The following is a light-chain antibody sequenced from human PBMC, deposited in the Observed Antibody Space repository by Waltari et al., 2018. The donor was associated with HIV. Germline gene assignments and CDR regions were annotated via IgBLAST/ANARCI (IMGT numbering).Light chain of an antibody. J-gene: IGKJ4*01. V-gene: IGKV1-33*01. CDR3: QQFDTLPLT. Sequence: DLQMTHSPSSLSASVGARDTITCQASQDIRNFLSWYQQKSGKAPNLLIYDVSNLETGVPSRFSGSGSGTQFNFTISSLQPEDFATYYCQQFDTLPLTFGGGTRVEIK. CDR2: DVS. CDR1: QDIRNF.